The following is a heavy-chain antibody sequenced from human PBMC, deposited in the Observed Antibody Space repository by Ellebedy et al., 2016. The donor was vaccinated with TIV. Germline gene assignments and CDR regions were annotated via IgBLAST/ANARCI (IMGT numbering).Heavy chain of an antibody. CDR3: ARQRVATFRADAFDI. CDR2: ISYSGST. CDR1: GGSIRSYY. J-gene: IGHJ3*02. D-gene: IGHD5-12*01. Sequence: MPSETLSLTCTVSGGSIRSYYWNWIRQPPGKELEWIGYISYSGSTNYNPSLKSRVPISVDTSKNQFSLKLSSVTAADTAVYYRARQRVATFRADAFDIWGQGTMVTVSS. V-gene: IGHV4-59*08.